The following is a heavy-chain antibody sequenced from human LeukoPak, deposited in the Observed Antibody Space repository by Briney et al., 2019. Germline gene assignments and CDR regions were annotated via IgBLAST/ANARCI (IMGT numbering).Heavy chain of an antibody. Sequence: SETLSLTCTVSGGSISSSSYYWGWIRQPPGKGLEWIGSIYYSGSTYYNPSLKSRVTISVDTSKNQFSLKLSSVTAADTAVYYCAREWMGYSYYYYMDVWGKGTTVTVSS. J-gene: IGHJ6*03. CDR3: AREWMGYSYYYYMDV. D-gene: IGHD5-12*01. CDR1: GGSISSSSYY. V-gene: IGHV4-39*07. CDR2: IYYSGST.